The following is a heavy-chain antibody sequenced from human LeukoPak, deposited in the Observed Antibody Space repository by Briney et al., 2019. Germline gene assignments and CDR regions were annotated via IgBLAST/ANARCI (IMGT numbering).Heavy chain of an antibody. J-gene: IGHJ4*02. V-gene: IGHV3-74*01. D-gene: IGHD4-23*01. CDR3: AGDLENYGGNEPFDY. CDR1: GFTFSSYW. Sequence: GGSLRLSCAASGFTFSSYWMHWVRRAPGKGLVWVSRIYTDGSSTTYADSVKGRFTISRDNAKNTLYLQMNSLRAGDTAVYYCAGDLENYGGNEPFDYWGQGTLVTVSS. CDR2: IYTDGSST.